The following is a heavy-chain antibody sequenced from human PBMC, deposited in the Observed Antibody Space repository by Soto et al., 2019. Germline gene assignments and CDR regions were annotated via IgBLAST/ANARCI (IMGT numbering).Heavy chain of an antibody. V-gene: IGHV4-39*01. CDR2: VYYSGST. J-gene: IGHJ4*02. CDR3: ARHRTSSRRHFDH. Sequence: SSETLSLTCTVSGASIITISHYWGCIRQPPGKGLEWIGTVYYSGSTYYNPSLQSRVAISVDTSKNQFSLKLSSVTAADTAVYYCARHRTSSRRHFDHWGQGTLVTVSS. D-gene: IGHD6-6*01. CDR1: GASIITISHY.